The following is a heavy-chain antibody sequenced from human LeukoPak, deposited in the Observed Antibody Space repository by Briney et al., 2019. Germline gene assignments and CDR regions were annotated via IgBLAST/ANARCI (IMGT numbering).Heavy chain of an antibody. CDR2: ISSSGSTI. CDR1: GFTFSSYE. CDR3: ASSGRVATIPFDY. Sequence: GGSLRLSCAASGFTFSSYEMNWVRQAPGKGLEWVSYISSSGSTIYYAGSVKGRFTISRDNAKSSLYLQMNSLRAEDTAVYYCASSGRVATIPFDYWGQGTLVTVSS. D-gene: IGHD5-12*01. V-gene: IGHV3-48*03. J-gene: IGHJ4*02.